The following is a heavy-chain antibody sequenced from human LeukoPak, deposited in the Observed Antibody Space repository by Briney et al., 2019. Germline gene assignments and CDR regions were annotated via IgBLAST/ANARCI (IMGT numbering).Heavy chain of an antibody. D-gene: IGHD3-22*01. CDR1: GYSFTSYW. CDR2: IYPGDSDT. V-gene: IGHV5-51*01. CDR3: ARRGYGYYYYYGMDV. J-gene: IGHJ6*02. Sequence: GESLKTSCKGSGYSFTSYWLGWVRQMPGKGLEWMGIIYPGDSDTRYSPSFQGQVTISADKSISTAYLQWSSLKASDTAMYYCARRGYGYYYYYGMDVWGQGTTVTVSS.